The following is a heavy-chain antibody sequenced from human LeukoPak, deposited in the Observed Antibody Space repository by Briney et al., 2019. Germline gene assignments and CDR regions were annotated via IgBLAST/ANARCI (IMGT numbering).Heavy chain of an antibody. Sequence: PGRSLRLSCAASGFISSSYAMHWVRQAPGKGLEWVAIISYDGNNKYYTDSVKGRFTISRDNSKNTLYLQMNSLRPEDTGVYYCARDPGHWLDPWGQGTLVTVSS. CDR1: GFISSSYA. V-gene: IGHV3-30*04. CDR3: ARDPGHWLDP. J-gene: IGHJ5*02. CDR2: ISYDGNNK.